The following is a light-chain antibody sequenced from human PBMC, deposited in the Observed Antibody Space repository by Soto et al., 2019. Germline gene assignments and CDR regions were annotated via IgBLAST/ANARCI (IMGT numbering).Light chain of an antibody. Sequence: QSALTQPRSVSGSPGQSVTISCTGTSSDVGGYNYVSWYQQHPGKAPKVMIYDVSERPSGVPDRFSCSKSGNTASLTISGLQAEDEAEYYCCSYAGSPRYVLGTGTKVTVL. CDR1: SSDVGGYNY. CDR2: DVS. V-gene: IGLV2-11*01. J-gene: IGLJ1*01. CDR3: CSYAGSPRYV.